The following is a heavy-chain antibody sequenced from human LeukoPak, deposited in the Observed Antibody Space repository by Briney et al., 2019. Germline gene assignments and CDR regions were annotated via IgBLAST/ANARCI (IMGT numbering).Heavy chain of an antibody. Sequence: ASVKVSCKASGYTFTSYGISWVRQAPGQGLEWMGWISAYNGNTNYAQKLQGRVTMTTDTSTSTAYMELSSLRSEDTAVYYCARDVGPFASRSVPVNWFDPWGQGTLVTVSS. J-gene: IGHJ5*02. D-gene: IGHD2-2*01. CDR3: ARDVGPFASRSVPVNWFDP. V-gene: IGHV1-18*01. CDR1: GYTFTSYG. CDR2: ISAYNGNT.